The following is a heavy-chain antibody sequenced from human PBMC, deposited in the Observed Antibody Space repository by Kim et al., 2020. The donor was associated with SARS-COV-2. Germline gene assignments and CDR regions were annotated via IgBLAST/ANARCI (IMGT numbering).Heavy chain of an antibody. Sequence: SETLSLTCTVSGGSISSYYWSWIRQPPGKGLEWIGYIYYSGSTNYNPSLKSRVTISVDTSKNQFSLKLSSVTAADTAVYYCARASHYFPHWYFDLWGRGTLVTVSS. V-gene: IGHV4-59*01. CDR3: ARASHYFPHWYFDL. D-gene: IGHD3-10*01. J-gene: IGHJ2*01. CDR2: IYYSGST. CDR1: GGSISSYY.